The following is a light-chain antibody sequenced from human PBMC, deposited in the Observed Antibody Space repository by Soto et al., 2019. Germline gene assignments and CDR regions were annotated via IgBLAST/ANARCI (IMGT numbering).Light chain of an antibody. J-gene: IGLJ1*01. Sequence: QSALTQPRSVSGSPGQSVTISCTGTSNDVGRYNYVSWYQQHPGKAPKLMIYDVSKRPSGVPDRFSGSKSGNTASLTISGLQAEDEADYYCCSYAGNPYVFGTGTKVNVL. CDR1: SNDVGRYNY. CDR2: DVS. CDR3: CSYAGNPYV. V-gene: IGLV2-11*01.